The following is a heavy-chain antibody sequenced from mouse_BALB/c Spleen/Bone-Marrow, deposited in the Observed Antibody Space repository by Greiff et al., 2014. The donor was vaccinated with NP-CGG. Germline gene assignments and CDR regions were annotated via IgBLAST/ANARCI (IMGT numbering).Heavy chain of an antibody. V-gene: IGHV7-3*02. CDR2: IRNKPNGYTT. J-gene: IGHJ2*01. CDR1: GFTFTDYF. CDR3: ARDYSGYFDF. Sequence: VQLKESGGGLVQPGGSLRLSCTTSGFTFTDYFMTWVRQPPGKAFEWLGFIRNKPNGYTTEYNPSVKGRFTISRDNSQGILYLQMNTLRAEDSAIYYCARDYSGYFDFWGQGTTLTVSS. D-gene: IGHD5-1*01.